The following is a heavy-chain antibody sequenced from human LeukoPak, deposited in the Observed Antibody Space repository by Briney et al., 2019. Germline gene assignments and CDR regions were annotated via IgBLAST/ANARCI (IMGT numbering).Heavy chain of an antibody. CDR3: ARDSPRFGEPITPSGYYGMDV. J-gene: IGHJ6*02. CDR2: IIPIFGTA. CDR1: GGTFSSYA. D-gene: IGHD3-10*01. V-gene: IGHV1-69*13. Sequence: ASVKVPCKASGGTFSSYAISWVRQAPGQGLEWMGGIIPIFGTANYAQKFQGRVTITADESTSTAYMELSSLRSEDTAVYYCARDSPRFGEPITPSGYYGMDVWGQGTTVTVSS.